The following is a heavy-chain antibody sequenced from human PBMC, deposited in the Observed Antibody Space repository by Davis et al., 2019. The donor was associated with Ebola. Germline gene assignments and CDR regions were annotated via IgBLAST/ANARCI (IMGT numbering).Heavy chain of an antibody. V-gene: IGHV3-74*03. CDR1: GFTFSSHW. CDR3: ARDILGGTTGFDN. D-gene: IGHD1-26*01. CDR2: INGDGSRT. J-gene: IGHJ4*02. Sequence: PGGSLRLSCAVSGFTFSSHWMHWLRHVPGKGLVWLSRINGDGSRTTYADSVKARFTISRDNAKNTLFLQMHSLEVEDTAMYYCARDILGGTTGFDNWGQGTLVTVSS.